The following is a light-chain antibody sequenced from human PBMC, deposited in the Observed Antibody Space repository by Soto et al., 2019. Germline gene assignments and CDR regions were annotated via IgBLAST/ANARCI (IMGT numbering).Light chain of an antibody. CDR3: QHRSNSWT. V-gene: IGKV3D-20*02. CDR2: GAS. Sequence: SVLTQYPGTLSLSPGGRATLSCRASQSVSSSYLAWSKQKPGQAPWRLIYGASSRATGIPDRFTVIGSGTDFTLTIASIEPEEFAVYYCQHRSNSWTLGQGTKVDIK. J-gene: IGKJ1*01. CDR1: QSVSSSY.